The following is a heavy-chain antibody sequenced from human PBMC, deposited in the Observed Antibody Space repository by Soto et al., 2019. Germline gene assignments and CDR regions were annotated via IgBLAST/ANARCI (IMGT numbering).Heavy chain of an antibody. CDR2: ISYDGSNK. J-gene: IGHJ3*02. CDR3: AKDRWFGEYPVSFDAFDI. D-gene: IGHD3-10*01. Sequence: GGSLRLSCAASGFTFSSYGMHWVRQAPGKGLEWVAVISYDGSNKYYADSVKGRFTISRDNSKNTLYLQMNSLRAEDTAVYYCAKDRWFGEYPVSFDAFDIWGQGTMVTVSS. V-gene: IGHV3-30*18. CDR1: GFTFSSYG.